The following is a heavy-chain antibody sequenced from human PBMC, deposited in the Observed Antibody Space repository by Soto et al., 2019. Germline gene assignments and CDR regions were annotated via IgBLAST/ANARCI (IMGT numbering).Heavy chain of an antibody. V-gene: IGHV4-34*01. D-gene: IGHD3-16*02. CDR1: GGSFSPYY. CDR2: INHSGST. J-gene: IGHJ4*02. Sequence: SETLSHTRGGSGGSFSPYYWLGCRQPLGKGLEWIGEINHSGSTNYNPSLKSRVTISVDTSKNQFSLKLSSVTAADTAVYYCARGKLSDYVWGSYRYHFDYWGQGTVVTVS. CDR3: ARGKLSDYVWGSYRYHFDY.